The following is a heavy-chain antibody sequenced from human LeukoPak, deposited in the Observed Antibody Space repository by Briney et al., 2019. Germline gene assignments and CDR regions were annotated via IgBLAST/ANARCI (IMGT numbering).Heavy chain of an antibody. CDR2: IKSKTDGGTT. V-gene: IGHV3-15*01. CDR3: TTGRAYYCGSGSYHKAEHFDY. Sequence: GGSLRLSCAASGFTFSDYYMSWIRQAPGKGLEWVGRIKSKTDGGTTDYAAPVKGRFTISRDDSKNTLYLQMNSLKTEDTAVYYCTTGRAYYCGSGSYHKAEHFDYWGQGTLVTVSS. J-gene: IGHJ4*02. D-gene: IGHD3-10*01. CDR1: GFTFSDYY.